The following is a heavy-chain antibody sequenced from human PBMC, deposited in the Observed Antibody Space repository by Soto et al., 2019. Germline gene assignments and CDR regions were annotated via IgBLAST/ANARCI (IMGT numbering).Heavy chain of an antibody. J-gene: IGHJ4*02. CDR1: GYSFTSYW. CDR2: IYPGDSDT. V-gene: IGHV5-51*07. D-gene: IGHD2-15*01. CDR3: ARRGEYCSGGSCYGIFFAY. Sequence: GESLKISCKGSGYSFTSYWIGWVHQMPGKGLEWMGIIYPGDSDTRYSPSFQGQVTISADKSISTAYLQWSSLKASDTAMYYCARRGEYCSGGSCYGIFFAYWGQGTLVT.